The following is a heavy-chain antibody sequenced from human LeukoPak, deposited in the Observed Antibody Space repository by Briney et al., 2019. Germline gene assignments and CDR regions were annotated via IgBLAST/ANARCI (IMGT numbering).Heavy chain of an antibody. CDR1: GFTFSNYG. D-gene: IGHD2-2*01. CDR3: AKGLVRLPAAMAF. CDR2: IRYDGSNK. Sequence: GGSLRLSCAASGFTFSNYGMHWVRQAPGKGLEWVAFIRYDGSNKYYADSVKGRFTISRDNSKNTLYLQMNSLRAEDTAVYYCAKGLVRLPAAMAFWGQGTLVTVSS. J-gene: IGHJ4*02. V-gene: IGHV3-30*02.